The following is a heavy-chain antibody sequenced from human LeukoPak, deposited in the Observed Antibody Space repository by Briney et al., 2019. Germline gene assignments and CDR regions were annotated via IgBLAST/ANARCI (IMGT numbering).Heavy chain of an antibody. CDR2: IYYSGST. V-gene: IGHV4-59*01. J-gene: IGHJ5*02. Sequence: SETLSLTCTVSGGSISRYYWSWIRQPPGKGLEWIGYIYYSGSTNYNPSIKSRVTISVDSSKTQFSLKLSSVTAADTAVYYCARDYYDSSGYSGSRWFDPWGQGTLVTVSS. CDR3: ARDYYDSSGYSGSRWFDP. CDR1: GGSISRYY. D-gene: IGHD3-22*01.